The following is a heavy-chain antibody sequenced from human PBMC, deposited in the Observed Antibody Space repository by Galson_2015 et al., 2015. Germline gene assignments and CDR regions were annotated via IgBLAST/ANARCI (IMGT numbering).Heavy chain of an antibody. V-gene: IGHV6-1*01. CDR2: TYYRSKWYN. D-gene: IGHD3-10*01. J-gene: IGHJ4*02. Sequence: CAISGDSVSSNSAAWNWVRQSPSRGLEWLGRTYYRSKWYNDYAVSVRSRIGINPDTSKNQFSLQLTSLTPEDTAVYHCARGVRGALDYWGQGTLVIVSS. CDR3: ARGVRGALDY. CDR1: GDSVSSNSAA.